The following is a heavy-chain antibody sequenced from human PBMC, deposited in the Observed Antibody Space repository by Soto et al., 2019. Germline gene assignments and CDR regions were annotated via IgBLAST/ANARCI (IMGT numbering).Heavy chain of an antibody. CDR1: GYTFSNYG. J-gene: IGHJ4*02. CDR3: ARDLVPGYTGFSDY. V-gene: IGHV1-18*01. D-gene: IGHD5-12*01. Sequence: ASVKVSCKTSGYTFSNYGINWVRQAPGQGLEWMGWISAYNGNTNFAQKLQGRVSLTTDTSSTTAYMELRSLTSDDTAVYYCARDLVPGYTGFSDYWGQGTLVTVSA. CDR2: ISAYNGNT.